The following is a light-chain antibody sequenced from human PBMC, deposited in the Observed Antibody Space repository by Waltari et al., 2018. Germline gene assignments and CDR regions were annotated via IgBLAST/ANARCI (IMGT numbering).Light chain of an antibody. V-gene: IGKV2-28*01. CDR2: LGS. Sequence: DIVMTQSPLSLPVTPGEPASISCRSSQSLLQRNGYNYLDWYLQKPGQSPQLLIYLGSNRASGVPDRFSGSGSGTDFTLKISRLEAEDIGVFFCMQSLQTPYTFGQGTKLEIK. J-gene: IGKJ2*01. CDR3: MQSLQTPYT. CDR1: QSLLQRNGYNY.